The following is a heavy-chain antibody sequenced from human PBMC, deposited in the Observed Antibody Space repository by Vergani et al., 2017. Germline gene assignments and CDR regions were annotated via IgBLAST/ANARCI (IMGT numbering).Heavy chain of an antibody. Sequence: QVQLVQSGAEVKKPGSSVKVSCKASGGTFSSYAISWVRQAPGQGLEWMGGIIPIFGIANYAQKFQGRVTITADKSTSTAYMELSSLRSEDTAVYYCAGGPITIFGVGTYYGMDVWGQGTTVTVSS. J-gene: IGHJ6*02. CDR3: AGGPITIFGVGTYYGMDV. V-gene: IGHV1-69*17. CDR2: IIPIFGIA. CDR1: GGTFSSYA. D-gene: IGHD3-3*01.